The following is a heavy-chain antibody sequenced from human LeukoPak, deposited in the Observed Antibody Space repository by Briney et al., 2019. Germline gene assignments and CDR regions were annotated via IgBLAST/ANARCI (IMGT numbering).Heavy chain of an antibody. V-gene: IGHV3-7*05. CDR3: ARERDSGSYRDDY. CDR2: IHQDAGEK. D-gene: IGHD1-26*01. CDR1: GFTFSDSW. Sequence: PGGSLSLSCAASGFTFSDSWMTWVRQTPGKGLQWVASIHQDAGEKHYLDSVRGRFTISRDNAKSSLYLQMNSLTVDDTGIYYCARERDSGSYRDDYWGQGTLVTVFS. J-gene: IGHJ4*02.